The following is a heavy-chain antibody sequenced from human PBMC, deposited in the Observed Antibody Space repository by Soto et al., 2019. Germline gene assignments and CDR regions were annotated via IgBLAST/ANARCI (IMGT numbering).Heavy chain of an antibody. CDR1: GFTFTSSA. CDR3: AAIPNGPTLYYSYGMDV. V-gene: IGHV1-58*01. D-gene: IGHD2-8*01. CDR2: IGVGSGNT. J-gene: IGHJ6*02. Sequence: QMQLVQSGPEVKQPGTSVKVSCKASGFTFTSSAVQWVRQARGQRLEWIGWIGVGSGNTNYAQKVQERVTITRDRSTSTAYMDLSSLSSEDTAVYSCAAIPNGPTLYYSYGMDVWGQGTTVTVSS.